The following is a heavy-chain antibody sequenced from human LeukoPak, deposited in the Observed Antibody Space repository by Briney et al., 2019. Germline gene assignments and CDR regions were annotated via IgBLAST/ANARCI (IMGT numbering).Heavy chain of an antibody. V-gene: IGHV4-39*01. CDR3: ARHVYDILTGYAYYFDY. CDR2: IHYSGST. J-gene: IGHJ4*02. CDR1: GGSISSSNYF. Sequence: SETLPLTCTVSGGSISSSNYFWGCIRQPPGKGLEWIGSIHYSGSTYYNPSLKSRVTLSVDTSKNQFSLKLSSVAAADTAVYYCARHVYDILTGYAYYFDYWGQGTLVTVSS. D-gene: IGHD3-9*01.